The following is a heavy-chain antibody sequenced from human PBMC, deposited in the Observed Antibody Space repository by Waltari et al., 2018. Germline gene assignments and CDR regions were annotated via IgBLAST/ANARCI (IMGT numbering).Heavy chain of an antibody. CDR2: INHSGST. CDR3: AEGPQYCSGGSCYPSV. V-gene: IGHV4-34*01. Sequence: GYYWSWIRQPPGKGLEWIGEINHSGSTNYNPSLKSRVTISVDTSKNQFSLKLSSVTAADTAVYYCAEGPQYCSGGSCYPSVWGQGTLVTVSS. CDR1: GYY. D-gene: IGHD2-15*01. J-gene: IGHJ4*02.